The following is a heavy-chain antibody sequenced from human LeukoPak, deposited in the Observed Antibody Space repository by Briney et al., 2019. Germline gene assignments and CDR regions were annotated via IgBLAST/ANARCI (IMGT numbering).Heavy chain of an antibody. CDR3: ARGLGAFDI. CDR1: GGSFSGYY. Sequence: SETLSLTCAVYGGSFSGYYWSWIRQPPGKGLEWIGEINHSGSTNYNPSLKSRVTISVDTSKNQFSLKLSSVTAADTAVYYCARGLGAFDIWGQGTMVTVSS. J-gene: IGHJ3*02. V-gene: IGHV4-34*01. CDR2: INHSGST.